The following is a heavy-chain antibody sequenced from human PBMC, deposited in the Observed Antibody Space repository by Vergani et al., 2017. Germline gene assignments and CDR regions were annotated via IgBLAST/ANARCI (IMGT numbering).Heavy chain of an antibody. V-gene: IGHV3-53*02. CDR2: IYSGGST. Sequence: EVQLVETGGSLIQPGGSLRLSCAASGFTVSSNYMSWVRQAPGKGLEWVSVIYSGGSTYHADSVKGRFTISRDNSKNTLYLQMNSLRAEDTAVYYCAKDLLSRRVAATLYYYYGMDVWGQGTTVTVSS. J-gene: IGHJ6*02. D-gene: IGHD2-15*01. CDR3: AKDLLSRRVAATLYYYYGMDV. CDR1: GFTVSSNY.